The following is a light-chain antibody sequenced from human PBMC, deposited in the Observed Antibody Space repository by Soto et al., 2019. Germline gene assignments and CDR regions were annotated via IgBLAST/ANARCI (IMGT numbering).Light chain of an antibody. CDR2: DAS. Sequence: EIVMTQSPATLCVSPGERATLSCRASQSVSSSYLAWYQQKPGQATRLVIFDASNRANGVPARFGGSGSGTDFTLTINSLEPEDFAFYYCQQRNVWHPITFGQGTRLEIK. J-gene: IGKJ5*01. CDR3: QQRNVWHPIT. V-gene: IGKV3D-20*02. CDR1: QSVSSSY.